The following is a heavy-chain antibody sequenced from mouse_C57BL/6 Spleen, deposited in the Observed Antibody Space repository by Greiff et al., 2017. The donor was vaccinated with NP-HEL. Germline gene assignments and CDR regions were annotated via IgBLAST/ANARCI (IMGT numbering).Heavy chain of an antibody. CDR2: ISSGGSYT. CDR1: GFTFSSYG. J-gene: IGHJ4*01. Sequence: VQLMESGGDLVKPGGSLKLSCAASGFTFSSYGMSWVRQTPDKRLEWVATISSGGSYTYYPDSVKGRFTISRDNAKNTLYLQMSSLKSEDTAMYYCANLMDYWGQGTSVTVSS. V-gene: IGHV5-6*01. CDR3: ANLMDY.